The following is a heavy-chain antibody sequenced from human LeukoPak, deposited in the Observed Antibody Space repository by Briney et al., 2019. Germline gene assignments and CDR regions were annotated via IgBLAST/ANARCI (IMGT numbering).Heavy chain of an antibody. CDR3: ATYSSLNRREFQF. CDR2: IKKDGSEK. V-gene: IGHV3-7*01. Sequence: GGPLRLSCEGSGFTLSNYWMGWVREAPGKGLHWVANIKKDGSEKYYVDSVKGRFNISRDNAKNSLYLQMNSLRGEDTAVYYCATYSSLNRREFQFWGQGTLLTVSS. J-gene: IGHJ1*01. CDR1: GFTLSNYW. D-gene: IGHD3-22*01.